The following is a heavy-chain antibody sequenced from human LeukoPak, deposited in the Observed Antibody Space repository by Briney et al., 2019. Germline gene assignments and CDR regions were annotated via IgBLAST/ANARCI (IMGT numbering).Heavy chain of an antibody. CDR3: ARGRHRWVYATWFDP. D-gene: IGHD2-8*01. Sequence: SETLSLTCTVSGGSISSSSYYWGWIRQPPGKGLEWIGSIYYSGSTYYNPSLKSRVTISVDTSKNQFSLKLSSVTAADTAVYYCARGRHRWVYATWFDPWGQGTLVTVSS. CDR1: GGSISSSSYY. V-gene: IGHV4-39*01. J-gene: IGHJ5*02. CDR2: IYYSGST.